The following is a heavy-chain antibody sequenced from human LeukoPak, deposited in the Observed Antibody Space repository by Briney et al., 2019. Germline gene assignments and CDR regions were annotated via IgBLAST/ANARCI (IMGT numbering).Heavy chain of an antibody. CDR3: ARVGAWELQRVFEY. J-gene: IGHJ4*02. Sequence: PGGSLRLSCAASGFTFTNYWMTWVRQVPGKGLEWVANIHKAGSESYYVDSVKGRFAISRDNAKNSLYLQLSGLRVEDTAVYYCARVGAWELQRVFEYWGQGTLVTVSS. CDR2: IHKAGSES. CDR1: GFTFTNYW. V-gene: IGHV3-7*01. D-gene: IGHD1-26*01.